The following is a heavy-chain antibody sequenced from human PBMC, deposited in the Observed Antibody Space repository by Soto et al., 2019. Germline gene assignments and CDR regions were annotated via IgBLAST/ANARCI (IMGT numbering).Heavy chain of an antibody. V-gene: IGHV3-30-3*01. CDR3: AGVEMATGLDY. D-gene: IGHD5-12*01. CDR2: ISYDGSNK. J-gene: IGHJ4*02. Sequence: GGSLRLSCAASGFTFSSYAMHWVRQAPGKGLEWVAVISYDGSNKYYADSVKGRFTISRDNSKNTLYLQMNSLRAEDTAVYYCAGVEMATGLDYWGQGTLVTVSS. CDR1: GFTFSSYA.